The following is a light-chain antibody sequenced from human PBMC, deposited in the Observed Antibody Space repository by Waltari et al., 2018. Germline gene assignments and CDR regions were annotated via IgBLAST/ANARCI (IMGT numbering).Light chain of an antibody. CDR3: SSYTSSTTLLV. V-gene: IGLV2-14*03. Sequence: QSALTQPASVSGSPGQSITISCIGTSSDVGTYKYVSWYQRHPGQAPKLLIYDVSHRPSGVSKRFSGSKSGNTASLTISGLQAEDGADYYCSSYTSSTTLLVFGTGTKVTVL. CDR1: SSDVGTYKY. CDR2: DVS. J-gene: IGLJ1*01.